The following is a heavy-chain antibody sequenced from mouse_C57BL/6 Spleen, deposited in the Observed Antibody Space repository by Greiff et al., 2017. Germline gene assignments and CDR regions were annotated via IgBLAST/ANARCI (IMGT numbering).Heavy chain of an antibody. Sequence: QVQLQQPGAELVRPGSSVKLSCKASGYTFTSYWMHWVKQRPIQGLEWIGNIDPSDSETHYNQKFKDKATLTVDKSSSTAYMQLSSLTSEDSAVYYCATSAVVGPYWYFGVWGTGTTVTVSS. D-gene: IGHD1-1*01. V-gene: IGHV1-52*01. J-gene: IGHJ1*03. CDR3: ATSAVVGPYWYFGV. CDR2: IDPSDSET. CDR1: GYTFTSYW.